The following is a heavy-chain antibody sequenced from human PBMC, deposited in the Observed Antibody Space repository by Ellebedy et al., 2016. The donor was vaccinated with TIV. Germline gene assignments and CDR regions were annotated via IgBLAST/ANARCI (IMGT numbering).Heavy chain of an antibody. CDR2: IDSDGATT. Sequence: PGGSLRLSCEASGFAFSTYWRLWARQAPGEGLEVVSVIDSDGATTAYADSVKGRFTISRDNTKNTLYLQMNSLRAEDTAVYYCSRDFGSGWTFDYWGQGTLVTVSS. CDR1: GFAFSTYW. CDR3: SRDFGSGWTFDY. D-gene: IGHD6-19*01. V-gene: IGHV3-74*01. J-gene: IGHJ4*02.